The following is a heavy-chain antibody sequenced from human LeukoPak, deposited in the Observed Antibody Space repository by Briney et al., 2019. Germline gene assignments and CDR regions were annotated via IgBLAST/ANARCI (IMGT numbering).Heavy chain of an antibody. CDR2: IIPIFGTA. V-gene: IGHV1-69*13. Sequence: GASVKVSCKASGGTFSSYAISWVRQAPGQGLEWMGGIIPIFGTADYAQKFQGRVTITADESTSTAYMELSSLRSEDTAVYYCARDRPPGRRNYYHYGMDVWGQGTTVTVSS. CDR1: GGTFSSYA. J-gene: IGHJ6*02. CDR3: ARDRPPGRRNYYHYGMDV.